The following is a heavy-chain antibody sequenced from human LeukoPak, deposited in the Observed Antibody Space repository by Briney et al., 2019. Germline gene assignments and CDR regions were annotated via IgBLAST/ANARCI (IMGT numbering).Heavy chain of an antibody. CDR3: TTEKDY. CDR1: GFTFSSYS. CDR2: IRSKTDGETT. V-gene: IGHV3-15*07. Sequence: GGSLRLSCAASGFTFSSYSMNWVRQAPGKGLEWVGRIRSKTDGETTDYAAPVKGRFSISRDDSKNTVYLQMNSLKTEGAAVYYCTTEKDYWGQGTLVTVSS. J-gene: IGHJ4*02.